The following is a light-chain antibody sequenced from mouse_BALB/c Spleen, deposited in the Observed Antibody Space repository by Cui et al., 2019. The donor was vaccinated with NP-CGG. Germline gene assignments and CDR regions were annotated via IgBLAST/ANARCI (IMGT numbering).Light chain of an antibody. CDR2: GTN. CDR1: TGAVTTNNY. V-gene: IGLV1*01. J-gene: IGLJ1*01. Sequence: QAVVTQESALTTSPGETVTLTCRSSTGAVTTNNYANWVQEKPDHLFTGLIGGTNNRAPGVPARFSGSLIGDKGALTITGAQTEDEAIYFCALWYSNHWVFGGGTKLTVL. CDR3: ALWYSNHWV.